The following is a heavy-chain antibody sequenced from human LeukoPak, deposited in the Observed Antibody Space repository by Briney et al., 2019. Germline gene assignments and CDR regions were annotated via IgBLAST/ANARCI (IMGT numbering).Heavy chain of an antibody. Sequence: SETLSLTCSVSGGSISSNSHSWGWIRQPPGKGLEWVGNIYYRGSTYHNPSLRSRVTMSVDTSNNQFSLTLTSVTAADTAVYYCARGPFTVTTNTWFDPWGQGTLVTVSS. CDR3: ARGPFTVTTNTWFDP. J-gene: IGHJ5*02. V-gene: IGHV4-39*07. D-gene: IGHD4-11*01. CDR1: GGSISSNSHS. CDR2: IYYRGST.